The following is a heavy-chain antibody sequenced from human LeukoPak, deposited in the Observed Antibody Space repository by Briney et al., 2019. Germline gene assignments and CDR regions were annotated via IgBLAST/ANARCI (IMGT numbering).Heavy chain of an antibody. V-gene: IGHV1-2*02. Sequence: GASVTVSCKASGYTFTGYYMHWVRQAPGQGLEWMGWINPNSGGTNYAQKFQGRVTMTRDTSISTAYMELSRLRSDDTAVYYCARVGTYDFWSGYYDEFDYWGQGTLVTVSS. CDR1: GYTFTGYY. CDR2: INPNSGGT. J-gene: IGHJ4*02. CDR3: ARVGTYDFWSGYYDEFDY. D-gene: IGHD3-3*01.